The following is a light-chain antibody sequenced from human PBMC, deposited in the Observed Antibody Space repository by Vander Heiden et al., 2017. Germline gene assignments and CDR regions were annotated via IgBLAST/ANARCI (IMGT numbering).Light chain of an antibody. Sequence: QSALTQPASVSGSPGQSITISCTGTSSDVGSYNLVSWYQQHPVRAPKLMIYEGSKRPSGVSNRFSGSKSGNTASLTISGLQAEDEADYYCCSYAGSSTFLVVFGGGTKLTVL. V-gene: IGLV2-23*03. CDR1: SSDVGSYNL. CDR2: EGS. J-gene: IGLJ2*01. CDR3: CSYAGSSTFLVV.